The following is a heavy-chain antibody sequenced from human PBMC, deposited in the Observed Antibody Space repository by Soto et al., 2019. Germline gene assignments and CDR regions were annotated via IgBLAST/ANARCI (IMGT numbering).Heavy chain of an antibody. V-gene: IGHV4-4*07. D-gene: IGHD1-20*01. CDR2: IYTSGST. J-gene: IGHJ4*02. Sequence: PSETLSLTCTVSGGSISSYYWSWIRQPAGKGLEWIGRIYTSGSTNYNPSLKSRVTMSVDTSKNQFSLKLSSVTADDTAIYYCAKAKNDYNWDNRPPFDYWGQGTLVTVSS. CDR3: AKAKNDYNWDNRPPFDY. CDR1: GGSISSYY.